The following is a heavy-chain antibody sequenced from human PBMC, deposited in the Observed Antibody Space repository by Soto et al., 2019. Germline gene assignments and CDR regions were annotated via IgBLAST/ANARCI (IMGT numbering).Heavy chain of an antibody. J-gene: IGHJ6*03. V-gene: IGHV1-3*01. CDR3: ASRNPLNGVRQRGEPHDYGDYPTYYYYYYMDV. CDR2: INAGNGNT. D-gene: IGHD4-17*01. CDR1: GYTFTSYA. Sequence: GASVKVSCKASGYTFTSYAMHWVRQAPGQRLEWMGWINAGNGNTKYSQKFQGRVTITRDTSASTAYMELSSLRSEDTAVYYCASRNPLNGVRQRGEPHDYGDYPTYYYYYYMDVWGKGTTVTVSS.